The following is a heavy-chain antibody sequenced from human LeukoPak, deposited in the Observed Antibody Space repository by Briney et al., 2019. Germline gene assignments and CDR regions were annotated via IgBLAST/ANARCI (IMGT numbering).Heavy chain of an antibody. Sequence: GGSLRLSCAASGFTVSSNYMSWVRQAPGKGLEWVSVIDSDDSTHYADSVKGRFTISRDNSKNTVYLQMNSLRAEDTAVYYCARDPSSYGYYYYMDVWGKGTTVTVSS. CDR2: IDSDDST. D-gene: IGHD6-13*01. V-gene: IGHV3-66*01. CDR3: ARDPSSYGYYYYMDV. J-gene: IGHJ6*03. CDR1: GFTVSSNY.